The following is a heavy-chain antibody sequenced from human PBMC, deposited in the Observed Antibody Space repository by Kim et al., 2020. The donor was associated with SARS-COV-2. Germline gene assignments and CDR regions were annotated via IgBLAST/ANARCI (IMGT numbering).Heavy chain of an antibody. Sequence: GGSLRLSCAASGFTFDDYAMHWVRQAPGKGLEWVSGISWNSGSIGYADSVKGRFTISRDNAKNSLYLQMNSLRAEDTALYYCAKVGYSSGDDYWGQGTLVTVSS. D-gene: IGHD6-19*01. CDR3: AKVGYSSGDDY. CDR2: ISWNSGSI. J-gene: IGHJ4*02. V-gene: IGHV3-9*01. CDR1: GFTFDDYA.